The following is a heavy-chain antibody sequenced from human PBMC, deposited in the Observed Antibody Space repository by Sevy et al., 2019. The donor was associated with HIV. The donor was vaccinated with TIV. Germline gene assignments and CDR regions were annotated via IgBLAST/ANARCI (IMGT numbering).Heavy chain of an antibody. CDR2: ISNSDNTI. CDR1: GFRFSDYY. CDR3: AKDDFGRLGES. V-gene: IGHV3-11*01. Sequence: GGSLRLSCAASGFRFSDYYMSWVRQAPGKGLEWISYISNSDNTIDYTDSVKGRFTISRDNAKNSLYLQMNSLRVEDTAVYYCAKDDFGRLGESWGQGTLVTVSS. J-gene: IGHJ5*02. D-gene: IGHD3-16*01.